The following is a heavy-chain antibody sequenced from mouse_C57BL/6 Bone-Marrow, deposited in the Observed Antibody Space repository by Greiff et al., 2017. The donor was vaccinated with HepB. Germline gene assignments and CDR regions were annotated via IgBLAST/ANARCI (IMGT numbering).Heavy chain of an antibody. CDR3: ARDGGVNWYFDV. J-gene: IGHJ1*03. D-gene: IGHD2-1*01. Sequence: EVMLVESGGGLVKPGGSLKLSCAASGFTFSSYAMSWVRQTPEKRLEWVATISDGGSYTYYPDNVKGRFTISRDNAKNNLYLQMSHLKSEDTAMYYCARDGGVNWYFDVWGTGTTVTVSS. CDR2: ISDGGSYT. CDR1: GFTFSSYA. V-gene: IGHV5-4*01.